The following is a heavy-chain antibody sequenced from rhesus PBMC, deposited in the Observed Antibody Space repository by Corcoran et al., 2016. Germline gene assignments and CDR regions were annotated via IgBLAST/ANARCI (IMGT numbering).Heavy chain of an antibody. CDR3: AKYGGLNSFDV. J-gene: IGHJ5-2*02. D-gene: IGHD3-9*01. CDR1: GFIVSTYG. CDR2: IYSGGNT. V-gene: IGHV3-103*01. Sequence: EAQLVESGGDLAKPGGSLRLSCAASGFIVSTYGMHWVRQAPGKGLEWVSAIYSGGNTYYADSVKGRFTISRDNSKNTFSLEMNSLRSDDTAMYFCAKYGGLNSFDVWGRGLLVTVSS.